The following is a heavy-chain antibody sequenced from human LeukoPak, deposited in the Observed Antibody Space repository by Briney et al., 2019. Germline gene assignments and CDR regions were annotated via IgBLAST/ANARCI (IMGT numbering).Heavy chain of an antibody. CDR3: ARGVTQ. J-gene: IGHJ4*02. D-gene: IGHD2-21*02. CDR1: GGSIDDYY. CDR2: IEYTGST. V-gene: IGHV4-59*01. Sequence: SETLSLTCTVSGGSIDDYYWSWIRQPQGEGLEWIGYIEYTGSTSYNPSLQSRLTISIDTSKTQFSLRLTSVTAADTAVYFCARGVTQWGQGTLVTVSS.